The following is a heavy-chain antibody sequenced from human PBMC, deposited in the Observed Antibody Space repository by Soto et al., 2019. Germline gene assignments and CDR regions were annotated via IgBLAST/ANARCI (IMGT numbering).Heavy chain of an antibody. V-gene: IGHV4-31*03. CDR2: IYYSGST. D-gene: IGHD3-10*01. J-gene: IGHJ6*02. CDR1: GGSISSGGYY. CDR3: ARGYGSRSIYYYGMDV. Sequence: PSETLSLTCTVSGGSISSGGYYWSWIRQHPGKGLEWIGYIYYSGSTYYNTSLKSRVTISVDTSKNQFSLKLSSVTAADRAFFYWARGYGSRSIYYYGMDVWGQGTTVTVSS.